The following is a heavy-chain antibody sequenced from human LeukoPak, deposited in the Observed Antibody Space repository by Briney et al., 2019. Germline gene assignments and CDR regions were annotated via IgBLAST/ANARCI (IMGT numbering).Heavy chain of an antibody. D-gene: IGHD3-10*01. CDR1: GGTFSSYA. CDR3: ARDYYGSGSYYQLGY. CDR2: IIPIFGTA. J-gene: IGHJ4*02. V-gene: IGHV1-69*13. Sequence: GASVKVSCKASGGTFSSYAISWVRQAPGQGLEWMGGIIPIFGTANYAQKFQGRVTITADESTSTAYMELSSLRSEDTAVYYCARDYYGSGSYYQLGYWGQGTLVTVSS.